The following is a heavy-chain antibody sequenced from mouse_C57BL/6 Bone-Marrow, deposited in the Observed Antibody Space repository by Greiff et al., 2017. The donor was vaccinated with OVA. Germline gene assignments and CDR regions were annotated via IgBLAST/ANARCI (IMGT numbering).Heavy chain of an antibody. CDR2: IYPRRGNP. V-gene: IGHV1-81*01. CDR3: ARGKSYYAMDY. J-gene: IGHJ4*01. CDR1: GYTFTSYG. Sequence: QVQLQQSGAELARPGASVKLSCKASGYTFTSYGISWVKQRTGQGLEWIGEIYPRRGNPYYNEKFKGKATLTADKSSSTAYMELRSLTSEDSAVYFCARGKSYYAMDYWGQGTSVTVSS.